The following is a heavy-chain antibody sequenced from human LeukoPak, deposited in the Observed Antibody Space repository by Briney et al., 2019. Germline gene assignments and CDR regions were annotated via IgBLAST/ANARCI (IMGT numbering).Heavy chain of an antibody. D-gene: IGHD2-2*01. CDR1: GFTFSSYW. J-gene: IGHJ3*02. CDR3: ARDSPSSIVVVPTDDAFDI. V-gene: IGHV3-7*01. CDR2: IKQDGSEK. Sequence: PGGSLRLSCAASGFTFSSYWMSWVRQAPGKGLEWVANIKQDGSEKYHVDSVKGRFTISRDNAKNSLYLQMNSLRAEDTAVYYCARDSPSSIVVVPTDDAFDIWGQGTMVTVSS.